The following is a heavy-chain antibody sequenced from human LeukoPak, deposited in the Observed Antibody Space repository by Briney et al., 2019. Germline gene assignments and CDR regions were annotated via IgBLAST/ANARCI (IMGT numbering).Heavy chain of an antibody. Sequence: PGGSLRLSCAASGFTFNTYEMHWVRHVIETGLEWVSAVGIAGDTYYSGAVKGRFSTSRENAKNSFYLQMDSLRAGDTAVYYCARETLGIGANAFDIWGQGTMVTVSS. J-gene: IGHJ3*02. CDR2: VGIAGDT. CDR1: GFTFNTYE. V-gene: IGHV3-13*04. D-gene: IGHD7-27*01. CDR3: ARETLGIGANAFDI.